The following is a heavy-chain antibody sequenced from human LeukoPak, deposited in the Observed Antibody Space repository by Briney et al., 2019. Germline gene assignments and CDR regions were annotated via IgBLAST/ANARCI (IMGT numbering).Heavy chain of an antibody. V-gene: IGHV3-11*04. Sequence: GGSLRLSCAASGFTFSDYYMSWIRQAPGKGLEWVSYISSSGSTIYYADSVKGRFTISRDNAKNSLYLQMNSLRAEDTAVYYCASRYSSSWWGFDYWGQGTLVTVSS. CDR3: ASRYSSSWWGFDY. CDR1: GFTFSDYY. D-gene: IGHD6-13*01. CDR2: ISSSGSTI. J-gene: IGHJ4*02.